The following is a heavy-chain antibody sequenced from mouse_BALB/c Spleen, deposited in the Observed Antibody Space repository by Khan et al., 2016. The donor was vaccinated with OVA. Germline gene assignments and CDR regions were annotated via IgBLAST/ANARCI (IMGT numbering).Heavy chain of an antibody. CDR1: GYTFTSYT. D-gene: IGHD2-14*01. CDR2: INPSNGYT. Sequence: QVQLKESGAELARPGASVKMSCKASGYTFTSYTIHWIKERPGQGLEWIGYINPSNGYTNYNQKFKDKATLTTDKSSTTADLQLGSLTSDDSAVYNCVRDGAYHRNDGWFAYWGQGTLVTVSA. CDR3: VRDGAYHRNDGWFAY. J-gene: IGHJ3*01. V-gene: IGHV1-4*01.